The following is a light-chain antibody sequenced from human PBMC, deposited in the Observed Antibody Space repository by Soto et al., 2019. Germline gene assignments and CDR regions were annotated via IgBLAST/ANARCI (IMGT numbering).Light chain of an antibody. CDR2: RNN. V-gene: IGLV1-47*01. CDR1: SSNIGSNY. Sequence: QSVLTQPPSASATPGQRVTISCSGSSSNIGSNYVYWYQQLPGTAPKLLIYRNNQRPSGVPDRFSGSKSGTSASLAISGLRSDDEADYYCATWDDSLSGVVFGGGTKLTV. J-gene: IGLJ2*01. CDR3: ATWDDSLSGVV.